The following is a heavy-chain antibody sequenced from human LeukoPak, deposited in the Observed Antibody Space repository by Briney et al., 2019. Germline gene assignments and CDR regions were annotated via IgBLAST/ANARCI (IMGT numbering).Heavy chain of an antibody. D-gene: IGHD1-26*01. CDR2: INHSGST. CDR1: GGSFSGYY. Sequence: SETLSLTCAVYGGSFSGYYWSWIRQPPGKGLEWIGEINHSGSTNYNPSLKSRVTISVDTSKNQFSLKLSSVTAADTAVYYCARSIGASGSYYLFDYWGQGTLVTVSS. CDR3: ARSIGASGSYYLFDY. V-gene: IGHV4-34*01. J-gene: IGHJ4*02.